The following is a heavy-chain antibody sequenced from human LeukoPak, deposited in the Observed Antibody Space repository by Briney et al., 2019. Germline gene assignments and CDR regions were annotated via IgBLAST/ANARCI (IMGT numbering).Heavy chain of an antibody. CDR1: GFTFSNYW. V-gene: IGHV3-7*05. J-gene: IGHJ4*02. CDR3: ARALIIAAADY. CDR2: IKQDGIEK. D-gene: IGHD6-13*01. Sequence: GGSLRLSCAASGFTFSNYWMTWVRQAPGKGLEWVANIKQDGIEKYYVDSVKGRFTISRDNAKNSLFLQMDSLSAEDTAVYYCARALIIAAADYWGQGTLVTVSS.